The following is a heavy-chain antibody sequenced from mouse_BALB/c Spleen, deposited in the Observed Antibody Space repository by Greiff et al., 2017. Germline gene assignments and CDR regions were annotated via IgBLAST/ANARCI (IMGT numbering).Heavy chain of an antibody. J-gene: IGHJ2*01. CDR1: GYTFTDYA. CDR3: ARYDGYTRGYFDY. CDR2: ISTYYGDA. V-gene: IGHV1S137*01. Sequence: QVQLQQSGAELVRPGVSVKISCKGSGYTFTDYAMHWVKQSHAKSLEWIGVISTYYGDASYNQKFKGKATMTVDKSSSTAYMELARLTSEDSAIYYCARYDGYTRGYFDYWGQGTTLTVSS. D-gene: IGHD2-3*01.